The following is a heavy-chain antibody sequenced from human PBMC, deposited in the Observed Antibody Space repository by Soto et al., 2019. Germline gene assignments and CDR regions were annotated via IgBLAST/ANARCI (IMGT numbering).Heavy chain of an antibody. D-gene: IGHD3-16*01. J-gene: IGHJ4*02. Sequence: GGSLRLSCVASGFTLGRYAMSWVRQAPGKGLEWVSSIIGSGESSYYADSVKGRFTISRDNFRNTLYLQMNSLRVEDTAIYYCAKTGGVAAPDYWGQGTLVTVSS. CDR1: GFTLGRYA. CDR2: IIGSGESS. V-gene: IGHV3-23*01. CDR3: AKTGGVAAPDY.